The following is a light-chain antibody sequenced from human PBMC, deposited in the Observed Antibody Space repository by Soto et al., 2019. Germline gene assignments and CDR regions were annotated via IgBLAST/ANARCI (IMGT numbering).Light chain of an antibody. J-gene: IGKJ1*01. Sequence: EIVLTQSPATLSLSPGERATLSCRASQSVSSYLAWYQQKPGQAPRLLIYDASNRATGIPARFSGSGSGTDFTLTISSLEPEDFEVYYCQQRSNWPWTFGQGTTVDIK. CDR1: QSVSSY. V-gene: IGKV3-11*01. CDR3: QQRSNWPWT. CDR2: DAS.